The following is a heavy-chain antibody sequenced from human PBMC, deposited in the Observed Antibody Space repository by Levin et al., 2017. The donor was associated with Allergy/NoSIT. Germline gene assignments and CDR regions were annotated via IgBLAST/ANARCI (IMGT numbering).Heavy chain of an antibody. CDR3: ARGGHILWWFVL. J-gene: IGHJ5*02. CDR1: GYTFSDYY. CDR2: INPNNGGT. Sequence: ASVKVSCRASGYTFSDYYIHWVRQAPGQGLEWMGWINPNNGGTDFAQKFRGRVTVTRDKSISTVHMEISRLRSDDTAVYFCARGGHILWWFVLWGQGTLVTVSS. D-gene: IGHD2-21*01. V-gene: IGHV1-2*02.